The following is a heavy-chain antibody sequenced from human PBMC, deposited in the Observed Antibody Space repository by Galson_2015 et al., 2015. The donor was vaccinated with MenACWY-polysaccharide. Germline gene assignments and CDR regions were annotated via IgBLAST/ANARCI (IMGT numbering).Heavy chain of an antibody. J-gene: IGHJ4*02. CDR2: VSGTGHST. D-gene: IGHD4-11*01. V-gene: IGHV3-23*01. CDR1: GFIFNNYD. CDR3: AKDIRIVYSNYQFDS. Sequence: SLRLSCAASGFIFNNYDMSWVRQAPGKGLEWVSGVSGTGHSTYYADSEKGRFTISRDNSKNTLYLEMKSLRAEDTATYYCAKDIRIVYSNYQFDSWGQGTLVTVSS.